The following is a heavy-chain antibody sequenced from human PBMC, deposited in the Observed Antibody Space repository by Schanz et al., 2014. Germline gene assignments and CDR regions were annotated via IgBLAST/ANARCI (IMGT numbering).Heavy chain of an antibody. V-gene: IGHV3-48*04. D-gene: IGHD2-2*01. CDR2: ISWNSGSI. Sequence: EVQLLESGGGLVQPGGSLRLSCAASGFIFRSYSMHWVRQAPGKGLEWVSSISWNSGSIDYADSVKGRFTISRNNAKISLFLQMNNLSAEDTAVYYCAKVARAAAYLDSWGLGTLVTVSS. CDR3: AKVARAAAYLDS. CDR1: GFIFRSYS. J-gene: IGHJ4*02.